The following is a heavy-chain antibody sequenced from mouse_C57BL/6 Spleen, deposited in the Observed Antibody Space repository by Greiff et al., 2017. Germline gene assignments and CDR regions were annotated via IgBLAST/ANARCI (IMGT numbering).Heavy chain of an antibody. CDR2: IDPSDSYT. Sequence: QVQLQQPGAELVMPGASVKLSCKASGYTFTSYWMHWVKQRPGQGLEWIGAIDPSDSYTNYNQKFKGKSTLTVDKSSSTAYMQLSSLSSEDSAVYNSARWDGDDWGQGTSVTVSS. CDR3: ARWDGDD. J-gene: IGHJ4*01. D-gene: IGHD2-3*01. CDR1: GYTFTSYW. V-gene: IGHV1-69*01.